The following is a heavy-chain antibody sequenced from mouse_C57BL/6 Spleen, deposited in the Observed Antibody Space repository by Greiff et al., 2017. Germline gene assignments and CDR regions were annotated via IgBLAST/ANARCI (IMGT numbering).Heavy chain of an antibody. Sequence: EVQLQQSGPELVKPGASVKISCKASGYTFTDYYMNWVKQSHGKSLEWIGDINPNNGGTSYNQKFKGKATLTVDKSSSTAYMELRSLTSEDSAVYYCARKGGLGWYFDVWGTGTTVTVSS. CDR2: INPNNGGT. CDR3: ARKGGLGWYFDV. J-gene: IGHJ1*03. D-gene: IGHD3-3*01. CDR1: GYTFTDYY. V-gene: IGHV1-26*01.